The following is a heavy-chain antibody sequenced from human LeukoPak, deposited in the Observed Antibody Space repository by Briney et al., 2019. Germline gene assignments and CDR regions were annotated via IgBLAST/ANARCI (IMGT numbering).Heavy chain of an antibody. V-gene: IGHV4-34*01. CDR1: GVSFSGYY. CDR3: ARGRGYDFDY. Sequence: SETLSLTCAVYGVSFSGYYWSWIRQPPGKGLEWIGEINHSGSTNYNPSLKSRVTISVDTSKNQCSLKLSSVTAADTAVYYCARGRGYDFDYWGQGTLVTVSS. CDR2: INHSGST. J-gene: IGHJ4*02. D-gene: IGHD2-15*01.